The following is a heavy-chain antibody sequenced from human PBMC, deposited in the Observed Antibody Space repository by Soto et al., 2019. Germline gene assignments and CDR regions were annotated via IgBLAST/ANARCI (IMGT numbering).Heavy chain of an antibody. CDR2: INHSGST. V-gene: IGHV4-34*01. D-gene: IGHD3-10*01. CDR3: ARGRVTMVRGAPPRDYYYGMDV. CDR1: GGSFSGYY. J-gene: IGHJ6*02. Sequence: QVQLQQWGAGPLKPSETLSLTCAVYGGSFSGYYWSWIRQPPGKGLEWIGEINHSGSTNYNPSLKTRLTISVDTSKNPSSRRLISVTAADTAVYYCARGRVTMVRGAPPRDYYYGMDVWGQGTTVTVSS.